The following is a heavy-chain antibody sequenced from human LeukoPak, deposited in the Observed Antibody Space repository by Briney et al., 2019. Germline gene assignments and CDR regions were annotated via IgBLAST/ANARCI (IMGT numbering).Heavy chain of an antibody. V-gene: IGHV3-23*01. CDR2: ISASGGST. CDR1: GFTFTNSA. D-gene: IGHD6-19*01. J-gene: IGHJ4*02. Sequence: PGGSLRLSCAASGFTFTNSATGWVRQAPGKGLEWVSSISASGGSTYYADSVKGRFTISRDNSKNTLYLQMNSLRVEDTAIYYCAKARSGWYLFDYWGQETLVTVSS. CDR3: AKARSGWYLFDY.